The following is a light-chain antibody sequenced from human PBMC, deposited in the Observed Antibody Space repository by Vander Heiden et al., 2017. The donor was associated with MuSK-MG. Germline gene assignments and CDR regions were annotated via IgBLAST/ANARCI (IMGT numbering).Light chain of an antibody. CDR2: RNR. Sequence: SYALSQPVSVSVALGQPARITCVGDNRGGKNGHGNQQKPGQAPVLDIYRNRNRPSGIPERFSGSNSGNTATLTISRAQAGDEADYDCQVWDSSTVVFGGGTKLTVL. CDR1: NRGGKN. CDR3: QVWDSSTVV. V-gene: IGLV3-9*01. J-gene: IGLJ2*01.